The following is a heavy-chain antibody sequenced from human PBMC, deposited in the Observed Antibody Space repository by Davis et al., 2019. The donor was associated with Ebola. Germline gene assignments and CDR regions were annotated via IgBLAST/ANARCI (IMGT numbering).Heavy chain of an antibody. Sequence: AASVKVSCKASGYTFTSYAMHWVRQAPGQRLEWMGWINAGNGNTKYSQKFQGRVTITRDTSASTAYMELSSLRSEDTAVYYCARDKGDTAMVTLSVYFDYWGQGTLVTVSS. CDR1: GYTFTSYA. CDR2: INAGNGNT. D-gene: IGHD5-18*01. J-gene: IGHJ4*02. V-gene: IGHV1-3*01. CDR3: ARDKGDTAMVTLSVYFDY.